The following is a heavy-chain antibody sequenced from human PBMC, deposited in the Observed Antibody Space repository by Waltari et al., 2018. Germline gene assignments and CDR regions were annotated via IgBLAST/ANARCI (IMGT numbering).Heavy chain of an antibody. CDR3: ARFREDYGDYSYYFDY. CDR2: IYHSGST. Sequence: QVQLQESGPGLVKPSETLSLTCAVSGYSISSGYYWGWIRPPPGKGLEWIGSIYHSGSTYYNPSLKSRVTISVDTSKNQFSLKLSSVTAADTAVYYCARFREDYGDYSYYFDYWGQGTLVTVSS. V-gene: IGHV4-38-2*01. D-gene: IGHD4-17*01. J-gene: IGHJ4*02. CDR1: GYSISSGYY.